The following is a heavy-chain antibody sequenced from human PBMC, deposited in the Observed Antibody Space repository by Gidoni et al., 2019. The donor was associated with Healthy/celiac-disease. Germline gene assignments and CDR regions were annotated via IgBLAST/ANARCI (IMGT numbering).Heavy chain of an antibody. V-gene: IGHV4-34*01. D-gene: IGHD3-10*01. CDR3: ARVQFGELPDFDY. CDR1: GGSFSGYY. J-gene: IGHJ4*02. CDR2: INHSGST. Sequence: QVQLQQWGAGLLKPSETLSLTCAVYGGSFSGYYWSWIRQPPGKGLEWIGEINHSGSTNYNPSLKSRVTISVDTSKNQFSLKLSSVTAADTAVYYCARVQFGELPDFDYWGQGTLVTVSS.